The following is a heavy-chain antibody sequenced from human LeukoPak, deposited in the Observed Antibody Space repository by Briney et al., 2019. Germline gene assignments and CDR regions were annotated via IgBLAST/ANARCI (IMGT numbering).Heavy chain of an antibody. D-gene: IGHD1-26*01. J-gene: IGHJ6*02. V-gene: IGHV3-30-3*01. CDR3: ARYSGSYFDPFGTYGMDV. Sequence: GGSLRLSCAASGFTFSSYAMHWVRQAPGKGLEWVAVISYDGSNKYYADSVKGRFTISRDNSKNTLYLQMNSLRAEDTAVYYCARYSGSYFDPFGTYGMDVWGQGTTVTVSS. CDR1: GFTFSSYA. CDR2: ISYDGSNK.